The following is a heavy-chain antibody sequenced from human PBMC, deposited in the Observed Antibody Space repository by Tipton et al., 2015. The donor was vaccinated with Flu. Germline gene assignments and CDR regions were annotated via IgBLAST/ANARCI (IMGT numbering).Heavy chain of an antibody. CDR3: ARQSYYYDSSGSLDY. CDR1: GYSFTNYW. CDR2: VYPGDSDT. Sequence: QLVQPGAEVKKPGESLKISCKGSGYSFTNYWIAWVRQMPGKGLEWMGIVYPGDSDTRYSPSFQGQVTVSADKSITTAYLQLSSLKASETAIYYCARQSYYYDSSGSLDYWGQGTMVTVSS. D-gene: IGHD3-22*01. J-gene: IGHJ4*02. V-gene: IGHV5-51*01.